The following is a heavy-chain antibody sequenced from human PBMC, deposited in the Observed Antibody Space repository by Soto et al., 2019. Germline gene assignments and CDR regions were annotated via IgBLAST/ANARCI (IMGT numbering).Heavy chain of an antibody. D-gene: IGHD2-21*02. Sequence: WGSLRLSCAASGFTFRSYSMHWVRQAPGKGLEWVSAITRNSDIYYADSVKGRFTISRDNAQNSVSLQMDSLRAEDTAVYYCAREETAWTVADGWDSWGNGNTVIVSS. CDR3: AREETAWTVADGWDS. J-gene: IGHJ6*04. CDR2: ITRNSDI. CDR1: GFTFRSYS. V-gene: IGHV3-21*01.